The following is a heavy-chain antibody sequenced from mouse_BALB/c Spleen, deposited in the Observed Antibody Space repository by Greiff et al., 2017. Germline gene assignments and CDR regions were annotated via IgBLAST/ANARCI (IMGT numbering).Heavy chain of an antibody. CDR1: GYAFTSYN. CDR3: AREVVYGSSHPHWYFDV. V-gene: IGHV1S135*01. D-gene: IGHD1-1*01. Sequence: EVQLQQSGPELVKPGASVKVSCKASGYAFTSYNMYWVKQSHGKSLEWIGYIDPYNGGTSYNQKFKGKATLTVDKSSSTAYMHLNSLTSEDSAVYYCAREVVYGSSHPHWYFDVWGAGTTVTVSS. J-gene: IGHJ1*01. CDR2: IDPYNGGT.